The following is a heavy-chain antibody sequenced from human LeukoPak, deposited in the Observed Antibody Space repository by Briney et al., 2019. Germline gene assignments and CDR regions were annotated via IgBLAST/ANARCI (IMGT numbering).Heavy chain of an antibody. Sequence: PGGSLRLSCAASGFTFNIHGMNWVRQAPGKGPEWVSGIGPSGEKTYYADSVKGRFTISRDKSKNTLYLQMKSLRAEDTAVYYCARVLRGGATIYYYFDYWGQGTLVTVSS. CDR1: GFTFNIHG. V-gene: IGHV3-23*01. CDR2: IGPSGEKT. CDR3: ARVLRGGATIYYYFDY. J-gene: IGHJ4*02. D-gene: IGHD1-26*01.